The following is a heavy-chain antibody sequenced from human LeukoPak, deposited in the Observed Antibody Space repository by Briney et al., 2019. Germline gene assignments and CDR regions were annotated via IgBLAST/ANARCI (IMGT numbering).Heavy chain of an antibody. CDR3: ARAKSEDYYYGMDV. V-gene: IGHV4-4*02. J-gene: IGHJ6*02. CDR1: GGSISSSNW. CDR2: IYHSGST. Sequence: SGTLSLTCAVSGGSISSSNWWSWVRQPPGKGLEWIGEIYHSGSTNYNPSLKSRVTISVDKSKNQFSLKLSSVTAADTAVYYCARAKSEDYYYGMDVWGQGTTVTVSS.